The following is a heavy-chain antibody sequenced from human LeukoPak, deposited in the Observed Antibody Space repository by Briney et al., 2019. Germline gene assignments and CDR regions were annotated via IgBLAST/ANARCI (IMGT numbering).Heavy chain of an antibody. CDR3: ARDVVVTAIWYYFDY. CDR2: ISGSGGST. Sequence: GGSLRLSCAASGFTFSSYAMSWVRQAPGKGLEWVSAISGSGGSTYYADSVKGRFTISRDNSKNTLSLQMNSLRDEDTAVYYCARDVVVTAIWYYFDYWGQGTLVTVSS. J-gene: IGHJ4*02. D-gene: IGHD2-21*02. CDR1: GFTFSSYA. V-gene: IGHV3-23*01.